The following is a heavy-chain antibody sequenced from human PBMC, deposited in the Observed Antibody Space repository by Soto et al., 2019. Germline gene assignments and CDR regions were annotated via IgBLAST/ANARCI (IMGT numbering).Heavy chain of an antibody. CDR1: GYTITSYG. CDR2: ISAYNGNT. CDR3: ARITMVRGVIITWDY. V-gene: IGHV1-18*01. J-gene: IGHJ4*02. D-gene: IGHD3-10*01. Sequence: ASVTVSCQASGYTITSYGISWVRQAPGQGLEWMGWISAYNGNTNYAQKLQGRVTMTTDTSTSTAYMELRSLRSDDTAVYYCARITMVRGVIITWDYWGQGTLVTVSS.